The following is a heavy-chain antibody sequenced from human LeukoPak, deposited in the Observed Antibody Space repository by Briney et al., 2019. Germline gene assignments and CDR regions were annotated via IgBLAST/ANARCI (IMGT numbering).Heavy chain of an antibody. D-gene: IGHD3-22*01. J-gene: IGHJ4*02. CDR1: GFTFSSYA. CDR2: ISGNGGST. Sequence: PGGSLRLSCAASGFTFSSYAMNWVRQAPGKGLEWVSAISGNGGSTYYADSVKGRSTISRDNSKNTLYLQMNSLRAEDTAVYYCAKDPYDSLEYFDFWGQGTLVAVSS. V-gene: IGHV3-23*01. CDR3: AKDPYDSLEYFDF.